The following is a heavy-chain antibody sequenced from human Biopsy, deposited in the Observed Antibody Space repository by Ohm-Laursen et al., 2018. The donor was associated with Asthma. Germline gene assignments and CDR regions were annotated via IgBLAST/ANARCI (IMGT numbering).Heavy chain of an antibody. J-gene: IGHJ4*02. Sequence: SLRLSCSASGFTFSSYAMSWVRQAPGKGLEWVAVISYDGSNKYYADSVKGRFTISRDNSKNTLYLQMNSLRAEDTAVYYCASQSSGPDFWSGYYCFDCWGQGTLVTVSS. CDR2: ISYDGSNK. CDR3: ASQSSGPDFWSGYYCFDC. D-gene: IGHD3-3*01. CDR1: GFTFSSYA. V-gene: IGHV3-30*03.